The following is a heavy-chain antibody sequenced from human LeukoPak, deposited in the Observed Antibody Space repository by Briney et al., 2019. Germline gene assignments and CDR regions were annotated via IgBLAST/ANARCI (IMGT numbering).Heavy chain of an antibody. Sequence: ASVKVSCKASGYTFTSYGISWVRQAPGQGLEWMGWISAYNGNTNYAQKLQGRVTMTTDTSTSTAYMELRSLRSDDTAAYYCARNYCSGGSCYSVFGWFDPWGQGTLVTVSS. CDR2: ISAYNGNT. CDR3: ARNYCSGGSCYSVFGWFDP. CDR1: GYTFTSYG. J-gene: IGHJ5*02. V-gene: IGHV1-18*01. D-gene: IGHD2-15*01.